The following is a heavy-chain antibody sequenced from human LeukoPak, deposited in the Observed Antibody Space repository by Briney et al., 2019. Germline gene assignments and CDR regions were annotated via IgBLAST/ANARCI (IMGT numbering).Heavy chain of an antibody. Sequence: PSETLSLTCTVSGGSISSYYWSWIRQPAGKGLEWIGRIYTSGSTNYNPSLKSRVTMSVDTSKNQFSLKLSSVTAADTAVYYCARDGIVGATLTSQLLYFDYWGQGTLVTVSS. V-gene: IGHV4-4*07. CDR3: ARDGIVGATLTSQLLYFDY. J-gene: IGHJ4*02. D-gene: IGHD1-26*01. CDR1: GGSISSYY. CDR2: IYTSGST.